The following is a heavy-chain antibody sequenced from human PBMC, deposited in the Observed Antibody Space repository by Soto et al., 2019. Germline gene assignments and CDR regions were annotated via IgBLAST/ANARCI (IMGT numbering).Heavy chain of an antibody. V-gene: IGHV5-51*01. CDR2: IYPGDSDT. Sequence: PEESLKISCKGSGYRFTSYWIGWVRQMPGKGLEWMGIIYPGDSDTRYSPSFQGQVTISADKSISTAYLQWSSLKASDTAMYYCALTGSVGATGDGYYFDYWGQGTLVTVSS. D-gene: IGHD1-26*01. J-gene: IGHJ4*02. CDR3: ALTGSVGATGDGYYFDY. CDR1: GYRFTSYW.